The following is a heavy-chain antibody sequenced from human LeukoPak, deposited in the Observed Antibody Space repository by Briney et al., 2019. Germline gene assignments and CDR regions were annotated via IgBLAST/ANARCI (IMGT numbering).Heavy chain of an antibody. J-gene: IGHJ4*02. CDR3: ASYSSSWYDDY. Sequence: PSQTLSLTCAVSGGSISSGGYSWSWIRQPPGKGLEWIGYIYHSGSTYYNPSLKSRVTISVARSKNQFSLKLSSVTAADTAVYYCASYSSSWYDDYWGQGTLVTVSS. CDR2: IYHSGST. CDR1: GGSISSGGYS. D-gene: IGHD6-13*01. V-gene: IGHV4-30-2*01.